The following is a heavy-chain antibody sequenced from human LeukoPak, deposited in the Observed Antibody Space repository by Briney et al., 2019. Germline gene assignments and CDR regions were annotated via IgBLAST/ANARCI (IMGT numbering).Heavy chain of an antibody. D-gene: IGHD5-24*01. Sequence: QPSETLSLTCAVSSLSISSGYYWVWIRQPPGKGLEWIGSIHHSGSTYYNPSLRSRVTISVDTSKNRFSLKLTSVTAAGTAMYYGARRGPGDGYSRGLLYYWGQGTLVTVSS. V-gene: IGHV4-38-2*01. CDR3: ARRGPGDGYSRGLLYY. CDR2: IHHSGST. CDR1: SLSISSGYY. J-gene: IGHJ4*02.